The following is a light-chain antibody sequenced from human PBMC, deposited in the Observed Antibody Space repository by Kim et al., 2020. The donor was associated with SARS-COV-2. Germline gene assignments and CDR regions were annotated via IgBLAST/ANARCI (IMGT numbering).Light chain of an antibody. Sequence: QSVLTQPPSASGTPGQRVTISCSGSSSNIGSNHVYWYQQFPGTAPKVRVYSNDQRPSGVPDRFSGSKSGTSASLAISGLRSEDEADYYCAAWDDSLRGRVFGGGTQLTVL. V-gene: IGLV1-47*02. J-gene: IGLJ3*02. CDR1: SSNIGSNH. CDR2: SND. CDR3: AAWDDSLRGRV.